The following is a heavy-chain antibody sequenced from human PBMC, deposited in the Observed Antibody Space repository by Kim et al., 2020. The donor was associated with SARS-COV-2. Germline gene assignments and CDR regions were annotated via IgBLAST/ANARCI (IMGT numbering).Heavy chain of an antibody. CDR2: IIPIFGTA. CDR1: GGTFSSYA. J-gene: IGHJ6*02. CDR3: ARDRPSSFNYYYYGMDV. D-gene: IGHD6-6*01. Sequence: SVKVSCKASGGTFSSYAISWVRQAPGQGLEWMGGIIPIFGTANYAQKFQGRVTITADESTSTAYMELSSLRSEDTAVYYCARDRPSSFNYYYYGMDVWGQGTSVTVSS. V-gene: IGHV1-69*13.